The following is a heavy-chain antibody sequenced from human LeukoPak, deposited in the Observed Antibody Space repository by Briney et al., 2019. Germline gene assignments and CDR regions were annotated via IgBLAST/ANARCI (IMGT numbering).Heavy chain of an antibody. CDR1: GFTFSSYA. Sequence: PGGSLRLSCAASGFTFSSYALNWVRQAPGKGLEWVSILYSGGSTYYADSVKGRFTISRDSSKNTLYLQMNSLRAEDTAVYFCAAGLEGFVYWGQGTLVTVSS. CDR3: AAGLEGFVY. D-gene: IGHD6-6*01. CDR2: LYSGGST. J-gene: IGHJ4*02. V-gene: IGHV3-53*01.